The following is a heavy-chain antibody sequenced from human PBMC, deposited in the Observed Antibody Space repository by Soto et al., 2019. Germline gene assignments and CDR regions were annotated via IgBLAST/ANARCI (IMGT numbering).Heavy chain of an antibody. J-gene: IGHJ4*02. CDR1: GFTFSNAW. D-gene: IGHD3-10*01. Sequence: GGSLRLSCAASGFTFSNAWMSWVRQAPGKGLEWVGRIKSKTDGGTTDYAAPVKGRFTISRDDSKNTLYLQMNSLKTEDTAVYYCTIDPLLLWLGELSHLWGQGTLVTVAS. CDR2: IKSKTDGGTT. CDR3: TIDPLLLWLGELSHL. V-gene: IGHV3-15*01.